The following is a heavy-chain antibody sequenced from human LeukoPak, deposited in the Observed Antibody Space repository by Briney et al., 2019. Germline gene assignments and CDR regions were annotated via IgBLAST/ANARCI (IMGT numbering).Heavy chain of an antibody. Sequence: PSETLSLTCAVYGGSFSGYYWSWIRQPPGKGLEWIGEINHSGSTNYNPSLKSRVTISVDTSKSQFSLKLPSVTAADTAVYYCARTPWGGTDWFDPWGRGTLVTVSS. CDR3: ARTPWGGTDWFDP. D-gene: IGHD2-15*01. J-gene: IGHJ5*02. V-gene: IGHV4-34*01. CDR2: INHSGST. CDR1: GGSFSGYY.